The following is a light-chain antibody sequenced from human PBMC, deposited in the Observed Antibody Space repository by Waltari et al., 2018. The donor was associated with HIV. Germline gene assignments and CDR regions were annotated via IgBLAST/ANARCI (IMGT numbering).Light chain of an antibody. Sequence: SYELTQATSVSVSPGQTARITCSGPIWPYKYPFWYQQKSGQAPVVVIFEGYKRPSGIPERFSGSRAGTTATLTISGAQVGDEGDYYCYSTDSSGKGVFGGGTKLTVL. CDR3: YSTDSSGKGV. CDR1: IWPYKY. J-gene: IGLJ3*02. CDR2: EGY. V-gene: IGLV3-10*01.